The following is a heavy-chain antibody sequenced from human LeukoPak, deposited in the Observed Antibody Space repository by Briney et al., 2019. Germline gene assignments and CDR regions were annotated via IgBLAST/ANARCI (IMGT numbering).Heavy chain of an antibody. CDR2: INQDGSVI. CDR1: GFTFSNYW. V-gene: IGHV3-7*01. CDR3: ARIGYSSSSLDY. D-gene: IGHD6-13*01. Sequence: GGSLRLSCAASGFTFSNYWMTWVRQAPGEGLEWVANINQDGSVIYYVDSLKGRFTISRDNAKKSVHLQMNSLRAEDTAVYYCARIGYSSSSLDYWGQGTLVIVSS. J-gene: IGHJ4*02.